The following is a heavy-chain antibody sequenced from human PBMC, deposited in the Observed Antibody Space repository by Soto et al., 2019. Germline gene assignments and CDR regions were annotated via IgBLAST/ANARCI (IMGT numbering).Heavy chain of an antibody. D-gene: IGHD2-2*01. V-gene: IGHV1-69*13. CDR3: ARAVPEENWFDP. Sequence: SVKVSCKASGGTFSSYAIGWVRQAPGQGLEWMGGIIPIFGTANYAQKFQGRVTITADESTSTAYMELSSLGSEDTAVYYCARAVPEENWFDPWGQGTLVTVSS. CDR2: IIPIFGTA. CDR1: GGTFSSYA. J-gene: IGHJ5*02.